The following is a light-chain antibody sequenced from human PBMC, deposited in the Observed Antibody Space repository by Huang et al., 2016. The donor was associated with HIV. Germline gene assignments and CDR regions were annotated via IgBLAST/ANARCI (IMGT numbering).Light chain of an antibody. CDR3: QQYYSTPLT. CDR1: QGISNS. J-gene: IGKJ4*01. V-gene: IGKV1-NL1*01. CDR2: AAS. Sequence: DTQMTQSPSSLSASVGDRVTITCRASQGISNSLAWYQQRPGKAPKLLLYAASRLESGLPSRFSGSGSGTDYTLTISSLQPEDFATYFCQQYYSTPLTFGGGTKVEIK.